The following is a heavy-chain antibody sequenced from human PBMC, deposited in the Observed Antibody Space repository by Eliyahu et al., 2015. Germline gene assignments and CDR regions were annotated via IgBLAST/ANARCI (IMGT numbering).Heavy chain of an antibody. Sequence: QVQLVESGGGVVQPGRSLRLSCAXSGFTFGAXGMPWXRQGPGKGVGWVAVIWYDGSYKYYADSVKGRFIISRDNSKNTLFLQINSLRAEDTAVYYCARDRGGGGFNMDVWGKGTTVTVSS. CDR3: ARDRGGGGFNMDV. D-gene: IGHD3-16*01. CDR1: GFTFGAXG. CDR2: IWYDGSYK. V-gene: IGHV3-33*01. J-gene: IGHJ6*03.